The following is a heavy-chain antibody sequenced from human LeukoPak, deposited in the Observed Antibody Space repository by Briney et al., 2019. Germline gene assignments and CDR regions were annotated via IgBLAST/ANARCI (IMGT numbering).Heavy chain of an antibody. CDR2: INHSGST. D-gene: IGHD3-3*01. CDR3: ARARITIFGVVIMFGYYFDY. J-gene: IGHJ4*02. V-gene: IGHV4-34*01. Sequence: SETLSLTCAVYGGSFSGYYWSWIRQPPGKGLEWIGEINHSGSTNYNPSLKSRVTISVDTSKNQFSLKLSSVTAADTAVYYCARARITIFGVVIMFGYYFDYWDQGTLVTVSS. CDR1: GGSFSGYY.